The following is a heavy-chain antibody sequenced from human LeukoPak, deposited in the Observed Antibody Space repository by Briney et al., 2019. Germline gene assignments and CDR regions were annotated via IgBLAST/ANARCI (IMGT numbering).Heavy chain of an antibody. V-gene: IGHV3-73*01. D-gene: IGHD3-3*01. CDR1: GFTFSGSA. J-gene: IGHJ6*02. Sequence: GGSLRLSCAASGFTFSGSAMQWVRQAAGKGLEWIGRIRSKANSYVTAYAASVTGRFTISRDDSKNTLYLQMNSLKTEDTAVYYCTTSLNDFWSGYMNTGADYYYYGMDVWGQGTTVTVSS. CDR2: IRSKANSYVT. CDR3: TTSLNDFWSGYMNTGADYYYYGMDV.